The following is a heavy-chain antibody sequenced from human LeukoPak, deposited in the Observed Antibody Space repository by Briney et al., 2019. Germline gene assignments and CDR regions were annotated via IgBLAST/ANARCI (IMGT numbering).Heavy chain of an antibody. CDR1: GGSFNNYY. V-gene: IGHV4-59*08. J-gene: IGHJ4*02. D-gene: IGHD2/OR15-2a*01. CDR3: AGHHPRNTVDF. Sequence: SKTLSLTCGVYGGSFNNYYWSWFRQPPGKGLEWIGYISYSGSTNYNPPLKSRVTISLDTSKNQFSLKLSSVTAADTAVYYCAGHHPRNTVDFWGQGTLVTVSS. CDR2: ISYSGST.